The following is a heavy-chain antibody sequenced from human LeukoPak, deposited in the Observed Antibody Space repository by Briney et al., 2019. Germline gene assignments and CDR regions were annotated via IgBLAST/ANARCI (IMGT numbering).Heavy chain of an antibody. CDR1: GYTFTSYG. V-gene: IGHV1-18*01. CDR2: ISAYNGNT. D-gene: IGHD5-12*01. CDR3: ARDYVVFLGSGGNDLDF. Sequence: ASVKVSCKASGYTFTSYGISWVRQASGQGLEWMGWISAYNGNTNYAQKLQGRVTMTTDTSTSTAYMELRSLRSDDTAVYYCARDYVVFLGSGGNDLDFWGQGTLVTVSS. J-gene: IGHJ4*02.